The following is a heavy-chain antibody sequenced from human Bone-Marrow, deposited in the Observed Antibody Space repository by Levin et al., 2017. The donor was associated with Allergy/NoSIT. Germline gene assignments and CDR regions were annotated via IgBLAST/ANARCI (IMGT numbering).Heavy chain of an antibody. Sequence: SETLSLTCTVSGGSVSSGSYYWSWIRQPPGKGLEWIGYIYYSGSTNYNPSLKSRVTISVDTSKNQFSLKLSSVTAADTAVYYCARVSAPYGDYVSAIIYFDYWGQGTLVTVSS. CDR1: GGSVSSGSYY. D-gene: IGHD4-17*01. CDR3: ARVSAPYGDYVSAIIYFDY. J-gene: IGHJ4*02. CDR2: IYYSGST. V-gene: IGHV4-61*01.